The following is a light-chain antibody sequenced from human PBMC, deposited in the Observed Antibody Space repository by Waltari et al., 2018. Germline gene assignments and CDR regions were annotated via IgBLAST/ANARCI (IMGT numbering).Light chain of an antibody. J-gene: IGLJ2*01. CDR1: SSDVGRQNL. Sequence: QSALTQPASVSGSPGQSLTVSCPGTSSDVGRQNLVSCDQQHPSKAPKLLIFEVSQLPPGISNRFSGSKSGNTASLTVSGLQAEDGADYYCSSYAGNRSVVFGGGTKLTVL. V-gene: IGLV2-23*02. CDR2: EVS. CDR3: SSYAGNRSVV.